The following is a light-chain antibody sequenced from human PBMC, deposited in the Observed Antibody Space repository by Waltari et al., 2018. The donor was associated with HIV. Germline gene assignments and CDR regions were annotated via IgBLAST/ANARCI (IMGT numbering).Light chain of an antibody. Sequence: QSVLTQPPSVSGAPGQRVTISCTGSSSNIGAGYDVHWYQQLPGRAPKRLIYDNTNRPSWVPDRFAGSKSGTSAALAITGLQAVDETDYYCQSYDTSLSASVFGTGTKVTVL. V-gene: IGLV1-40*01. CDR3: QSYDTSLSASV. J-gene: IGLJ1*01. CDR2: DNT. CDR1: SSNIGAGYD.